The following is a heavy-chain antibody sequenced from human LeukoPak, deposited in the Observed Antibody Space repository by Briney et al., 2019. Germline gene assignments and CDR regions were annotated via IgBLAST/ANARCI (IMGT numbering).Heavy chain of an antibody. CDR2: IYYSGST. D-gene: IGHD5-24*01. CDR3: AKVRGRMSTKERNWFDP. J-gene: IGHJ5*02. V-gene: IGHV4-59*01. Sequence: SETLSLTCTVSGGSISSYYWSWIRQPPGKGLEWIGYIYYSGSTNYNPSLKSRVTISVDTSKNQFSLKLSSVTAADTAVYYCAKVRGRMSTKERNWFDPWGQGTLVTVSS. CDR1: GGSISSYY.